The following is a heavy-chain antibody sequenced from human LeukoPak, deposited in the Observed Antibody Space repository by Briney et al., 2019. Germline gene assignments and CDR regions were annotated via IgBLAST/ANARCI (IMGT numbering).Heavy chain of an antibody. CDR2: INSGSTYT. V-gene: IGHV3-21*01. Sequence: KLGGSLRLSCAASGFTFSSYMMNWGRQAPGKGLEWVSSINSGSTYTYYTEPVKGRFTVSRDNAKNSLFLQMTSLRAEDTAIYYCARSLTTLPYEGYWGQGTLVTVSS. CDR3: ARSLTTLPYEGY. J-gene: IGHJ4*02. CDR1: GFTFSSYM. D-gene: IGHD1-1*01.